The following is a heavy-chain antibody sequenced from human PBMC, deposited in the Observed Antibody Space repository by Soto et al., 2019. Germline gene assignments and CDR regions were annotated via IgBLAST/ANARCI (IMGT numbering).Heavy chain of an antibody. D-gene: IGHD1-26*01. CDR1: GYSIRSNSW. CDR2: IYYSGTT. CDR3: ARNVVGAPSKAFDI. J-gene: IGHJ3*02. Sequence: SETLSLTCAVSGYSIRSNSWWGWIRQSPGKGLEWIGYIYYSGTTYYNPSLKNRVSMSVDTAKNQFTLKLSSVTAVDTAVYYCARNVVGAPSKAFDIWGPGTMVTVS. V-gene: IGHV4-28*01.